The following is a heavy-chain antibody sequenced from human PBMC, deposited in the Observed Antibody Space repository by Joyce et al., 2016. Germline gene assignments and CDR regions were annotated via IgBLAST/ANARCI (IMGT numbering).Heavy chain of an antibody. D-gene: IGHD2-2*01. CDR3: TSDGTMTLFDY. V-gene: IGHV4-34*01. CDR1: GVSFGRYY. Sequence: QVQLQQWGAGLLKPSGTLSLTCTVSGVSFGRYYLSWIRQSPGKGLEWIGEIDHSGNTNYNPSLMSRVTVSADTSKNQVSLKLTSVTAADTALYYCTSDGTMTLFDYWGQGSLVTVSS. CDR2: IDHSGNT. J-gene: IGHJ4*02.